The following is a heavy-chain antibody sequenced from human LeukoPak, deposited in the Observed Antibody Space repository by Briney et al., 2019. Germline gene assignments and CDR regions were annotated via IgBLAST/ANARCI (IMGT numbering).Heavy chain of an antibody. V-gene: IGHV3-30*02. D-gene: IGHD1-20*01. Sequence: GGSLRLSCAASGFTFSSYGMHWVRQAPGKGLEWVAFIRYDGSNKYYADSVKGRFTISRDNSKNTLYLQMNSLRAEDTAVYYCARDRGMTSDYYYYGMDVWGQGTTVTVSS. CDR2: IRYDGSNK. CDR1: GFTFSSYG. CDR3: ARDRGMTSDYYYYGMDV. J-gene: IGHJ6*02.